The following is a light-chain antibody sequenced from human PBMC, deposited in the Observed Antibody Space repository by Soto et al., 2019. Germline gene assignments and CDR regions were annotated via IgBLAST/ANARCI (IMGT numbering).Light chain of an antibody. CDR3: SSYSGSSNLV. CDR2: EVS. Sequence: QSALTQPPSASGSPGQSVTISCTGTSSDVGGYNYVSWYQQHPGKAPKLMIYEVSKRPSGVPDRVSGSKSGNTASLTVSGLQAYDEPDYYCSSYSGSSNLVFGGGTMLTVL. J-gene: IGLJ2*01. V-gene: IGLV2-8*01. CDR1: SSDVGGYNY.